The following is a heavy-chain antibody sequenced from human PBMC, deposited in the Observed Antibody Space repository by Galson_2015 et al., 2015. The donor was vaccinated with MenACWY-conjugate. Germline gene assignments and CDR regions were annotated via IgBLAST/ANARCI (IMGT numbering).Heavy chain of an antibody. Sequence: LSCAASGFIFSNFRMNWVRQAPGKGLEWVSTISGSGGDTYYADSVKGRFTISRDNSKNTLILQMNSLRGEDTALYYCTKDKNYGDFGDFDYWGQGALVTVSS. CDR1: GFIFSNFR. D-gene: IGHD4-17*01. J-gene: IGHJ4*02. CDR3: TKDKNYGDFGDFDY. V-gene: IGHV3-23*01. CDR2: ISGSGGDT.